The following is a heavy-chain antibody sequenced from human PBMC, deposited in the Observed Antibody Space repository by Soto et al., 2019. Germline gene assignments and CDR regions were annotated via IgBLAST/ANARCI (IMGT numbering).Heavy chain of an antibody. CDR1: GFNFSNYG. D-gene: IGHD6-19*01. CDR3: AKDLVQTSSWPAD. J-gene: IGHJ4*02. V-gene: IGHV3-30*18. Sequence: HVQLVESGGGVVQPGRSLRLSCAVSGFNFSNYGMHWVRQAPGKGLEWVAVISYDGSHKASADSVNGRFAISRDNSKNTLFLQMNILRVEDTAMYYCAKDLVQTSSWPADWGKGTLVTVSS. CDR2: ISYDGSHK.